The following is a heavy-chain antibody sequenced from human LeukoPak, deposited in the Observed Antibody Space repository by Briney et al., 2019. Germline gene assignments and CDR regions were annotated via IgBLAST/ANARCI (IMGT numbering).Heavy chain of an antibody. D-gene: IGHD6-13*01. CDR3: AKAPPSSYYYYYGMDV. CDR2: ISGSGGST. V-gene: IGHV3-23*01. CDR1: GFTFRSYA. Sequence: PGGSLRLSCAASGFTFRSYAMSWVRQAPGKGLEWVSAISGSGGSTYYADSVKGRFTISRDISKNTLYLQMNSLRAEDTAVYYCAKAPPSSYYYYYGMDVWGQGTTVTVSS. J-gene: IGHJ6*02.